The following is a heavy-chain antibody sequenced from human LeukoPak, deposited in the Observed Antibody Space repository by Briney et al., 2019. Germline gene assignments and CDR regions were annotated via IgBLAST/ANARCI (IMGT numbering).Heavy chain of an antibody. V-gene: IGHV4-34*01. J-gene: IGHJ4*02. CDR1: GGSLSGYY. CDR3: ARFYGFRTPFDY. CDR2: INHSGST. Sequence: PSETLSLTCAVYGGSLSGYYWSWIRQPPGKGLEWIGEINHSGSTNYNPSLKSRVTISVDTSKNQFSLKLSSVTAADTAVYYCARFYGFRTPFDYWGQGTLVTVSS. D-gene: IGHD3-10*01.